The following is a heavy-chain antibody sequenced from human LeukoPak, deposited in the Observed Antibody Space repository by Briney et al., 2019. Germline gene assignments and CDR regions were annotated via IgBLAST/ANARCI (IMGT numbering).Heavy chain of an antibody. CDR3: VKGVVVIITAPFDY. Sequence: PGRSLRLSCAASGFNFSNYGMNWVRQAPGKGLEWVAVISYDGSNKYYADSVKGRFTISRDNSKNTLYLQMNSLRAEDTAVYYCVKGVVVIITAPFDYWGQGTVVIVSS. CDR2: ISYDGSNK. J-gene: IGHJ4*02. CDR1: GFNFSNYG. D-gene: IGHD3-22*01. V-gene: IGHV3-30*18.